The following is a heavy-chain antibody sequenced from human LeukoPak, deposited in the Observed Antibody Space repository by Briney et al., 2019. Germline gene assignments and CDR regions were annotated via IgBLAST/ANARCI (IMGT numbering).Heavy chain of an antibody. D-gene: IGHD2-2*01. V-gene: IGHV3-23*01. Sequence: LAGGSLRLSCAASGFSFSSYAMSWVRQAPGKGLEWVSGITASGGNTYYTDSVKGRSTISRDNSKNTLYLQMSSLRAEDTAVYYCAKLIPAVDCSRTSCYGFDYWGQGTLVTVSS. CDR3: AKLIPAVDCSRTSCYGFDY. J-gene: IGHJ4*02. CDR1: GFSFSSYA. CDR2: ITASGGNT.